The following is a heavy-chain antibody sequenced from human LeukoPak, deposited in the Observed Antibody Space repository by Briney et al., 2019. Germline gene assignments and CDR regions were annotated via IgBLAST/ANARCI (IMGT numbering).Heavy chain of an antibody. CDR1: GYTFTGYY. CDR2: ISYDGSNK. D-gene: IGHD5-18*01. CDR3: AKDLGYSYGSYYYYYYGMDV. V-gene: IGHV3-30*18. Sequence: SCKASGYTFTGYYMHWVRQAPGKGLEWVAVISYDGSNKYYADSVKGRFTISRDNSKNTLYLQMDSLRAEDTAVYYCAKDLGYSYGSYYYYYYGMDVWGQGTTVTVSS. J-gene: IGHJ6*02.